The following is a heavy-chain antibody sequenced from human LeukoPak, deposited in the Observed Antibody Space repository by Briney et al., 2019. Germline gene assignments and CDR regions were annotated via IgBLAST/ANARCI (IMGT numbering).Heavy chain of an antibody. J-gene: IGHJ4*02. D-gene: IGHD5-18*01. V-gene: IGHV3-30-3*01. CDR1: GFTFRDYY. Sequence: GGSLRLSCAASGFTFRDYYMSWIRQAPGKGLEWVAVISYDGSNKYYADSVKGRFTISRDNSKNTLYLQMNSLRAEDTAVYYCARDPGESWIQLWFGYWGQGTLVTVSS. CDR2: ISYDGSNK. CDR3: ARDPGESWIQLWFGY.